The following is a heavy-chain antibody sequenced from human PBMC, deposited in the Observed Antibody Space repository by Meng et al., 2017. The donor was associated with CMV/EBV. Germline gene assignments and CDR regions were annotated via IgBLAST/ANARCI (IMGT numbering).Heavy chain of an antibody. CDR1: GGSISSYY. CDR3: ARDMDSYGYGS. Sequence: SETLSLTCTVSGGSISSYYWSWIRQPPGKGLEWIGYIYYSGSTNYNPSLKSRVTISVDTSKNQFSLKLSSVTAADTVVYYCARDMDSYGYGSWGQGTLVTVSS. J-gene: IGHJ5*02. CDR2: IYYSGST. D-gene: IGHD5-18*01. V-gene: IGHV4-59*01.